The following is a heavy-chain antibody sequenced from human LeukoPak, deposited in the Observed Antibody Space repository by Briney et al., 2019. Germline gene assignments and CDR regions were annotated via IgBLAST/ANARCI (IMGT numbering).Heavy chain of an antibody. CDR1: GFSVSSNY. Sequence: HPGGSLRLSCAASGFSVSSNYMTWVRQAPGKGLEWVSVIYSGGSTYYADSVKGRFTISRDNSKNTVYLQMNSLRAEDTAVYYCARGSGWYRPIDYWGLGTLVTVSS. V-gene: IGHV3-66*02. D-gene: IGHD6-19*01. CDR3: ARGSGWYRPIDY. CDR2: IYSGGST. J-gene: IGHJ4*02.